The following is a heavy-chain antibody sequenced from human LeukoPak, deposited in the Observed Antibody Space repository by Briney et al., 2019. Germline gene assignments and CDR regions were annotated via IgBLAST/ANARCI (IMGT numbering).Heavy chain of an antibody. CDR1: GYTFTSYG. CDR2: ISAYNGNT. V-gene: IGHV1-18*01. D-gene: IGHD3-10*01. Sequence: GASVKVSCKASGYTFTSYGISWVRQAPGQGLEWMGWISAYNGNTNYAQKLQGRVTMTTDTSTSTAYMELRSLRSDDTAVYYCARGWRDTMVRGARNWFDPWGQGTLVTVSS. J-gene: IGHJ5*02. CDR3: ARGWRDTMVRGARNWFDP.